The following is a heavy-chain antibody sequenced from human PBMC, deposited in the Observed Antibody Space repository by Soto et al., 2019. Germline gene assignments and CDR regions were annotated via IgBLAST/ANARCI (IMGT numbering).Heavy chain of an antibody. CDR2: IYSGGST. J-gene: IGHJ5*02. V-gene: IGHV3-53*04. CDR3: ARVVGHGWFDP. Sequence: EVQLVESGGGLVQPGGSLRLSCAASGFTVSSNYMSWVRQAPGKGQEWVSVIYSGGSTYYADSVKGRFTISRHNSKNTLYLQLNSLRAEDTAVYYCARVVGHGWFDPWGQGTLVTVSS. CDR1: GFTVSSNY.